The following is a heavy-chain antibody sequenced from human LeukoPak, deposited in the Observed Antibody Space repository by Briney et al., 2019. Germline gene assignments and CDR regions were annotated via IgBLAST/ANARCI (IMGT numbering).Heavy chain of an antibody. CDR3: ARLSQFGVLRFSYYMDV. V-gene: IGHV4-34*01. J-gene: IGHJ6*03. Sequence: SETLSLTCAVYGGSFSGYYWSWIRQPPGKGLEWGGEINHSGSTNYNTFLKSRVTISVDTSKNKFSLELSSVTAADTAVYYCARLSQFGVLRFSYYMDVWGKGTTVTVSS. CDR1: GGSFSGYY. D-gene: IGHD3-3*01. CDR2: INHSGST.